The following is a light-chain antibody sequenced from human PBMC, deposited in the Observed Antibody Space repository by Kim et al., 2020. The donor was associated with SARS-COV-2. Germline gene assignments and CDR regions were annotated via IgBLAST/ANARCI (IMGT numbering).Light chain of an antibody. V-gene: IGKV1-39*01. CDR1: QTISGY. Sequence: ASVRDRVTSTCRASQTISGYLNWYQQKPGKAPKLLIYAASSLLGGVPSRFSGSGSGTDFTLTISSLQPEDFATYHCQQSYSTPPTFGQGTKVDIK. CDR3: QQSYSTPPT. CDR2: AAS. J-gene: IGKJ1*01.